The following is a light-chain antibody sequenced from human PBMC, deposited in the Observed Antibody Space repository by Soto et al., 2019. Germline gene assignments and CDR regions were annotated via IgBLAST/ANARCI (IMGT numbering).Light chain of an antibody. CDR2: SIS. Sequence: DIQMTQFPSSLSASVGDRVTITCRTSQTILTFLNWYQQKPGKAPDLLIFSISNLQPGVPSRFSGSGSGTDFTLTISSLQPEDFATYYCQQSYTIPYTFGQGTKVDVK. CDR1: QTILTF. CDR3: QQSYTIPYT. V-gene: IGKV1-39*01. J-gene: IGKJ2*01.